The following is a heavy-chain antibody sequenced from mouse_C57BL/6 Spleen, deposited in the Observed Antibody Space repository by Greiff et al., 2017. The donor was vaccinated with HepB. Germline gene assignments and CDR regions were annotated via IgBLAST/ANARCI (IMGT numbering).Heavy chain of an antibody. Sequence: VQLQQSGAELVKPGASVKISCKASGYAFSSYWMNWVKQRPGKGLEWIGQIYPGDGDTNYNGKFKGKATLTADKSSSTAYMQLSSLTSEDSAVYFGARNYDYGQAWFAYWGQGTLVTVSA. CDR2: IYPGDGDT. CDR1: GYAFSSYW. D-gene: IGHD2-4*01. CDR3: ARNYDYGQAWFAY. V-gene: IGHV1-80*01. J-gene: IGHJ3*01.